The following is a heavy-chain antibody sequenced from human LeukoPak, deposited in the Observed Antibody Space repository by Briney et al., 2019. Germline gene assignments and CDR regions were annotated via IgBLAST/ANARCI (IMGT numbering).Heavy chain of an antibody. CDR2: ILHDGSDK. CDR3: VREGMAGTPNAFDM. J-gene: IGHJ3*02. D-gene: IGHD6-19*01. CDR1: GCIFTTFT. Sequence: GGSLRLSCAGSGCIFTTFTMDWVRQAPGKGLEWVALILHDGSDKNYADSVKGRFTISRDNSKNTVHLQMNSLRPEDTAVYYCVREGMAGTPNAFDMWGQGTMVTVSS. V-gene: IGHV3-30*04.